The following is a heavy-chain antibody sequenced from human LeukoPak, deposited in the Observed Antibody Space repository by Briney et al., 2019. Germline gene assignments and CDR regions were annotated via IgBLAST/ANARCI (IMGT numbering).Heavy chain of an antibody. CDR3: ARVPRRRAYCGGDCSPFDY. Sequence: SETLSLTCAVYGGSFSGYYWSWIRQPPGKGLEWIGEINHSGSTNYNPSLKSRVTISVDTSKNQFSLKLSSVTAADTAVYYCARVPRRRAYCGGDCSPFDYWGQGSLVTVYS. D-gene: IGHD2-21*02. J-gene: IGHJ4*02. CDR1: GGSFSGYY. CDR2: INHSGST. V-gene: IGHV4-34*01.